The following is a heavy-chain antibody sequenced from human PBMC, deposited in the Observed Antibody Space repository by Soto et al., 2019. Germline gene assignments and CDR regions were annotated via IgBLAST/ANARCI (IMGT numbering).Heavy chain of an antibody. J-gene: IGHJ6*04. D-gene: IGHD4-4*01. CDR2: INPNSGGT. V-gene: IGHV1-2*04. CDR1: GYTFTGYY. Sequence: GASVNVSCKASGYTFTGYYMHWVRQAPGQGLEWMGWINPNSGGTNYAQKFQGWVTMTRDTSISTAYMELSRLRSDDTAVYYCARVLRSNYVSSYYYGRDVGGKGTRVTVPS. CDR3: ARVLRSNYVSSYYYGRDV.